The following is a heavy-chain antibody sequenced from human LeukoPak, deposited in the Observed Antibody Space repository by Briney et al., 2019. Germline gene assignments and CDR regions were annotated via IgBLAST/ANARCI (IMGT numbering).Heavy chain of an antibody. J-gene: IGHJ4*02. CDR2: ISYDGSNK. CDR1: GFTFSSYG. V-gene: IGHV3-30*03. D-gene: IGHD3-10*01. CDR3: ARDPGYLRFGELLSMAFDY. Sequence: GGSLRLSCAASGFTFSSYGMHWVRQAPGKGLEWVAVISYDGSNKYYADSVKGRFTISRDNANNSLFLQMDSLRAEDTAVYYCARDPGYLRFGELLSMAFDYWGQGTLVTVSS.